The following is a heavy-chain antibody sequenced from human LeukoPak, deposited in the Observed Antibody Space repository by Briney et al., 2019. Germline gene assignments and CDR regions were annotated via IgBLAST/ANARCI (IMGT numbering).Heavy chain of an antibody. CDR3: ARDVAMLLSAPNWFDP. J-gene: IGHJ5*02. CDR1: GGTFSSYA. CDR2: IIPIFGTA. V-gene: IGHV1-69*05. D-gene: IGHD2-15*01. Sequence: SVKVSCKASGGTFSSYAISWVRQAPGQGLGWMGGIIPIFGTANYAQKFQGRVTITTDESTSTAYMELSSLRSEDTAVYYCARDVAMLLSAPNWFDPWGQGTLVTVSS.